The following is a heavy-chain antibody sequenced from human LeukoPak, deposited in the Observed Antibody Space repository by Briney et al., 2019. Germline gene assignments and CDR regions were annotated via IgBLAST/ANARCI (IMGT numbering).Heavy chain of an antibody. CDR1: GFSFIKYG. CDR3: AELGITMIGGV. Sequence: GGSLRLSCAASGFSFIKYGMNWVRQAPGKGLEWVAAISASGAITYYADSVKGRFTISRDNSKNTLYLQMNSLRAEDTAVYYCAELGITMIGGVWGKGTTVTISS. V-gene: IGHV3-23*01. D-gene: IGHD3-10*02. J-gene: IGHJ6*04. CDR2: ISASGAIT.